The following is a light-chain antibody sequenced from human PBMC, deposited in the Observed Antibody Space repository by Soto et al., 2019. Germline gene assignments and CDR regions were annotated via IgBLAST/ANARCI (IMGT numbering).Light chain of an antibody. J-gene: IGLJ1*01. V-gene: IGLV1-51*02. Sequence: QSVLTQPASVSAAPGQKVAISCSGGSSNIGNNYVSWYQQLPGTAPKLLSYEDNERPSGIPDRFSGSKSGTSATLGITGLQTGDEADYFCGTWDSSLSAGVFGTGTKVTVL. CDR3: GTWDSSLSAGV. CDR1: SSNIGNNY. CDR2: EDN.